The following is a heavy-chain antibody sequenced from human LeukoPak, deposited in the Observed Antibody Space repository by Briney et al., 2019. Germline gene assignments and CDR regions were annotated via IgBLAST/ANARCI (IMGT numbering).Heavy chain of an antibody. V-gene: IGHV1-24*01. CDR3: WTPRVPAAISNAFDI. D-gene: IGHD2-2*02. Sequence: ASVKVSCKVSGYTLTELSMHWVRQAPGKGLEWMGGFDPEDGETIYAQKFQGRVTMTADTSTDTAYMELSSLRSEDTAVYYCWTPRVPAAISNAFDIWGQGTMVTVSS. J-gene: IGHJ3*02. CDR2: FDPEDGET. CDR1: GYTLTELS.